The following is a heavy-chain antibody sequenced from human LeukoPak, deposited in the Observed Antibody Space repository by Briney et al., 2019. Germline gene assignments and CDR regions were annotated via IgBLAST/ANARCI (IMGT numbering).Heavy chain of an antibody. CDR1: GFTVSSNY. CDR3: ARLGMGYYGSSGYYPDY. CDR2: IYSGGNT. D-gene: IGHD3-22*01. Sequence: GGSLRLSCAASGFTVSSNYMSWVRQAPGKGLEWVSSIYSGGNTYYADSVEGRFTISRDNSKNTLYLQVNSLRAEDTAVYYCARLGMGYYGSSGYYPDYWGQGTLVTVSS. J-gene: IGHJ4*02. V-gene: IGHV3-66*04.